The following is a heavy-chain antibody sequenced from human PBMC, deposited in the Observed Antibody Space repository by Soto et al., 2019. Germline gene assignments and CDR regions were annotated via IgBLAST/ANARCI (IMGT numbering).Heavy chain of an antibody. CDR2: ISFDGSNK. Sequence: PGGSLRLSCAASGFTFSGHGMHWVRQAPGKGLEWVAVISFDGSNKYYADSVKGRFTTSRDNSKSTLYLQMHSLRAEDTAVYYCAKETYYYDSSSYSWPRDFDYWGQGTLVTVSS. D-gene: IGHD3-22*01. CDR1: GFTFSGHG. V-gene: IGHV3-30*18. J-gene: IGHJ4*02. CDR3: AKETYYYDSSSYSWPRDFDY.